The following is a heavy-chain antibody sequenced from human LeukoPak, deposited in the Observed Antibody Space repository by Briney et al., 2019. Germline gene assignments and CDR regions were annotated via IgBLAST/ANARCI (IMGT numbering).Heavy chain of an antibody. CDR1: GFTFDDYA. CDR3: ASASSHRIAAGGDY. Sequence: PGGSLRLSCAASGFTFDDYAMHWVRHAPGKGLEWVSSISSSSSYIYYADSVKGRFTISRDNAKNSLYLQMNSLRAEDTAVYYCASASSHRIAAGGDYWGHGTLVTVSS. J-gene: IGHJ4*01. D-gene: IGHD6-13*01. V-gene: IGHV3-21*01. CDR2: ISSSSSYI.